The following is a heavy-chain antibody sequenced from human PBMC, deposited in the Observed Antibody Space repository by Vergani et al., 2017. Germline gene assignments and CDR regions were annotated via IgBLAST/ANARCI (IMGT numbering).Heavy chain of an antibody. CDR1: GGSISSYY. V-gene: IGHV4-4*08. CDR2: IYTSGST. D-gene: IGHD4-17*01. Sequence: QVQLQESGPGLVKPSETLSLTCTVSGGSISSYYWSWIRQPPGKGLEWIGRIYTSGSTNYNHSLKSRVTISVDTSKNQFSLKLSSVTAADTAVYYCAIDYGDYILGGGAFDIWGQGTMVTVSS. CDR3: AIDYGDYILGGGAFDI. J-gene: IGHJ3*02.